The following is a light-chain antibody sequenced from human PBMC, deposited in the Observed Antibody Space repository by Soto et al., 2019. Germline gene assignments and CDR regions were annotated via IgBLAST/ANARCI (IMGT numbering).Light chain of an antibody. CDR1: QSLNSY. J-gene: IGKJ2*01. CDR2: ATS. CDR3: QQTYSTPQT. V-gene: IGKV1-39*01. Sequence: DIQMTQSPSSLSASVGDRVTITCRASQSLNSYLNWYQQKPGKAPKLLIYATSSLQSGVPSRFSGSESGTDFTLTISSLQPEDFATYFCQQTYSTPQTFGQGTKLEIK.